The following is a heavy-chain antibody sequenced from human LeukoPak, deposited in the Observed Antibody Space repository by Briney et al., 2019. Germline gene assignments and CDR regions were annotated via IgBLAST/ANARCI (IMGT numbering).Heavy chain of an antibody. Sequence: GGSLRLSCATSGFNFNSKWMTWVRQAPGKGLEWVANINQDGSEKYHGDSVKGRLTISRDNAKSSLFLEMSSLRAEDTAVYYCADPPSDFWGQGTLVAVSS. J-gene: IGHJ4*02. CDR1: GFNFNSKW. CDR3: ADPPSDF. CDR2: INQDGSEK. V-gene: IGHV3-7*01.